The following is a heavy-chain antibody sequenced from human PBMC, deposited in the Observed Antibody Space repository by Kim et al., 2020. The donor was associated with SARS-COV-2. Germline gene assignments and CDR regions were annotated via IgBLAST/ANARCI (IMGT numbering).Heavy chain of an antibody. Sequence: GGSLRLSCAASGFTFSSYGMHWVRQAPGKGLEWVAVISYDGSNKYYADSVKGRFTISRDNSKNTLYLQMNSLRAEDTAVYYCAKDATMVRGVMVSWFDPWGQGTLVTVSS. J-gene: IGHJ5*02. V-gene: IGHV3-30*18. D-gene: IGHD3-10*01. CDR3: AKDATMVRGVMVSWFDP. CDR2: ISYDGSNK. CDR1: GFTFSSYG.